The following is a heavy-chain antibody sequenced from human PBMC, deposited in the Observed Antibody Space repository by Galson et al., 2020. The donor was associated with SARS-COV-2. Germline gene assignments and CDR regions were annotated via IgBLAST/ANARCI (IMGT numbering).Heavy chain of an antibody. CDR3: ARDESGNYQGAFDI. CDR2: VSYDGGHN. Sequence: GESLKISCAASGFTFNIYSMHWVRQVPGKGLEWVAVVSYDGGHNYYEDSVKGRFTISRDNSKNTMYMQMSSLRAEDTAVYYCARDESGNYQGAFDIWGQGTMVTVSS. D-gene: IGHD1-26*01. CDR1: GFTFNIYS. J-gene: IGHJ3*02. V-gene: IGHV3-30-3*01.